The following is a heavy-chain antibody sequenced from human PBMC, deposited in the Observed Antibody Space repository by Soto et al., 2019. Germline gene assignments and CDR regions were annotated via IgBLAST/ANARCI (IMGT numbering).Heavy chain of an antibody. CDR2: IYHTGST. J-gene: IGHJ4*02. CDR1: GGSFSSTNW. V-gene: IGHV4-4*02. Sequence: QVQLQESGPGLVKPSGTLSLTCAVSGGSFSSTNWWTWVRQTPGKGLEWIGEIYHTGSTNYNPSLKSRVTISVDKSKNQFSLNLSSLTAADTAVYYCAREGTGWKNYFDYWGQGALVTVSS. D-gene: IGHD6-19*01. CDR3: AREGTGWKNYFDY.